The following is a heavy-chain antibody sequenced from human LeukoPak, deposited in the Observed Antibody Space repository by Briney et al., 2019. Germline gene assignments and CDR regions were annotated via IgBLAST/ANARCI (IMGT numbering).Heavy chain of an antibody. D-gene: IGHD6-19*01. V-gene: IGHV4-61*02. CDR3: ARDQGSGWYDGWFDP. J-gene: IGHJ5*02. CDR1: GGSISSGRYY. CDR2: IYTSGST. Sequence: SQTLSLTCTVSGGSISSGRYYWSWIRQPAGKGLEWIGRIYTSGSTNYNPSLKSRVTISVDTSKNQFSLKLSSVTAADTAVYYCARDQGSGWYDGWFDPWGQGTLVTVSS.